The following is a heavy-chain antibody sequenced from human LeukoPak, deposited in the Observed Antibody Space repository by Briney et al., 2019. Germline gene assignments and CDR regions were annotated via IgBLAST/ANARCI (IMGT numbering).Heavy chain of an antibody. J-gene: IGHJ4*02. CDR3: ARAPGLPESYFDY. CDR2: INPNSGGT. V-gene: IGHV1-2*02. CDR1: GYTFTGYY. D-gene: IGHD1-14*01. Sequence: ASVKVSCKASGYTFTGYYMHWVRQAPGQGLEWMGWINPNSGGTNYAQKFQGRVTMTRDTSISTAYMELSRLRSDDTAVYYCARAPGLPESYFDYWGQGTLVTVSS.